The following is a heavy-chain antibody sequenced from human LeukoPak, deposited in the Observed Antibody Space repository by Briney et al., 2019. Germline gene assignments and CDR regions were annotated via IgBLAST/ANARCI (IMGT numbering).Heavy chain of an antibody. CDR2: IIPILGIA. J-gene: IGHJ4*02. CDR3: AREAYSSSSEYYFDY. D-gene: IGHD6-6*01. V-gene: IGHV1-69*04. Sequence: ASVKVSCKASGGTFSSYAISWVRQAPGQGLEWMGRIIPILGIANYAQKFQGRVTITADKSTSTAYMELSSLRSEDTAVYYCAREAYSSSSEYYFDYWGQGTLVTVSS. CDR1: GGTFSSYA.